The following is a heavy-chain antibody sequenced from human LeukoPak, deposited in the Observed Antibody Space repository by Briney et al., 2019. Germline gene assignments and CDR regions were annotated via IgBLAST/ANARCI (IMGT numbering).Heavy chain of an antibody. J-gene: IGHJ3*02. Sequence: SETLSLTCTVSGGSISSYYWSSIRQPAGKGLECIGRIYSSGSTNYNPSLKSRVTMSVDTSKNQFSLKLSSVTAPDTAVYYCAGSTVTTYQDAFDIWGQGTMVTVSS. CDR2: IYSSGST. V-gene: IGHV4-4*07. D-gene: IGHD4-17*01. CDR1: GGSISSYY. CDR3: AGSTVTTYQDAFDI.